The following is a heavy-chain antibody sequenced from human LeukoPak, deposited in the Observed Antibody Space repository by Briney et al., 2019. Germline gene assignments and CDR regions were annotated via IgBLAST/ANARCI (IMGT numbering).Heavy chain of an antibody. CDR1: GFTFSSYA. J-gene: IGHJ4*02. CDR2: INPNSGGT. Sequence: PGRSLRLSCAASGFTFSSYAMHWVRQAPGQGLEWMGWINPNSGGTNYAQKFQGRVTMTRDTSISTAYMELSRLRSDDTAVYYCATSYGSGSNYDYWGQGTLVTVSS. V-gene: IGHV1-2*02. D-gene: IGHD3-10*01. CDR3: ATSYGSGSNYDY.